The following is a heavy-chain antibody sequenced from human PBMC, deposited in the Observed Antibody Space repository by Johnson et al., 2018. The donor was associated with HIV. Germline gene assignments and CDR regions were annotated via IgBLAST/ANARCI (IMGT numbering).Heavy chain of an antibody. CDR2: ISSNGGST. CDR1: GFTFSSYA. J-gene: IGHJ3*02. V-gene: IGHV3-64*01. CDR3: ARAEYCGGECSSAFDI. Sequence: VQLVESEGGVVQPGRSLRLSCAASGFTFSSYAMHWVRQAPGKGLEYVSGISSNGGSTYYSNSVKGRFTISRDNSKNTLYLQMNSLRAEDTALYYCARAEYCGGECSSAFDIWGQGTMVTVSS. D-gene: IGHD2-21*01.